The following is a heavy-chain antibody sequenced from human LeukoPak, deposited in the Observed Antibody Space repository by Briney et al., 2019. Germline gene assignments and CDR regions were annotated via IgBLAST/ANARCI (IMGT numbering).Heavy chain of an antibody. CDR1: GFSFGTYA. CDR3: ARVGYYSGSYEDY. D-gene: IGHD3-10*01. V-gene: IGHV3-48*02. CDR2: ITSGSITT. Sequence: EGSLRLSCAASGFSFGTYAMSWVRQAPGKGLEWLSHITSGSITTHYADSVKGRFTVSRDNPKNSLYLQMNSLRDEDTAVYYCARVGYYSGSYEDYWGQGTLVTVSS. J-gene: IGHJ4*02.